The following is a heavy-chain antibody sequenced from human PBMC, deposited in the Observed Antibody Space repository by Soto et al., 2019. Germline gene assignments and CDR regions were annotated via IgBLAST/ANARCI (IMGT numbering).Heavy chain of an antibody. CDR2: NYNSGNT. CDR3: ARGSDGVWNWFDP. Sequence: SETLSLTCAVSGGSISSGFYSWSWIRQPPGQGLEWIGYNYNSGNTYYNPSLMSRVTISVDRSQNHFSLKPTSVTAADTAVYYCARGSDGVWNWFDPWGQGTQVTVSS. J-gene: IGHJ5*02. CDR1: GGSISSGFYS. V-gene: IGHV4-30-2*01. D-gene: IGHD2-21*02.